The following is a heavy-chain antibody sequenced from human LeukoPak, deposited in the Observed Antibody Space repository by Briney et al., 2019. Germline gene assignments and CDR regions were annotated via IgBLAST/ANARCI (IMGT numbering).Heavy chain of an antibody. V-gene: IGHV3-64*01. D-gene: IGHD3-10*01. CDR1: GFTFSGSA. CDR3: ARGGSYYYYMDV. J-gene: IGHJ6*03. CDR2: ISSNGGST. Sequence: PGGSLRLSCAASGFTFSGSAMHWVRQAPGKGLEYVSAISSNGGSTYYANSVKGRFTISRDNSKNTLYLQMGSLRAEDMAVYYCARGGSYYYYMDVWGKGTTVTVSS.